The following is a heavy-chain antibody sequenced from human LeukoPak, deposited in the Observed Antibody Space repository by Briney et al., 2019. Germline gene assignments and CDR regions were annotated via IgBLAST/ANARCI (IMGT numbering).Heavy chain of an antibody. CDR1: GFTFSSYG. V-gene: IGHV3-30*03. J-gene: IGHJ5*02. D-gene: IGHD2-15*01. CDR2: ISYDGSNK. Sequence: GGSLRLSCAASGFTFSSYGMHWVRQAPGKGLEWVAVISYDGSNKYYADSVKGRFTISRDNSKNTLYLQMNSLRAEDTAVYYCAAEETVDCSGSSCYPPWGQGTLVTVSA. CDR3: AAEETVDCSGSSCYPP.